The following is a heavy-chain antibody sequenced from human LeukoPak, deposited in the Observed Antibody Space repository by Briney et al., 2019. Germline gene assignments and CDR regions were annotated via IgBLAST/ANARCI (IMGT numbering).Heavy chain of an antibody. CDR2: ISYDGSNK. D-gene: IGHD6-19*01. Sequence: GRSLRLSCAASGFTFSSYAMHWVRQAPGKGLEWVAVISYDGSNKYYADSVKGRFTISRDNSKNTLYLQMNSLRAEDTAVYYCAREPVAGYFDYWGQGTLVTVSS. J-gene: IGHJ4*02. V-gene: IGHV3-30-3*01. CDR3: AREPVAGYFDY. CDR1: GFTFSSYA.